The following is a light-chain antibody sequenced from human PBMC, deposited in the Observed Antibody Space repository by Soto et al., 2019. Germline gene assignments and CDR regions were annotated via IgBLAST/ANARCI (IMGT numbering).Light chain of an antibody. CDR3: QHYNCYSEA. CDR2: DAS. J-gene: IGKJ1*01. CDR1: QSISDS. Sequence: DIQMTQSPSTLSASVGDIVTITFRASQSISDSLALYQQKPGKAPYLLISDASSLERGVPSRFSGSGSVTEFTLTISILQPDDFATYYCQHYNCYSEASGQGTKV. V-gene: IGKV1-5*01.